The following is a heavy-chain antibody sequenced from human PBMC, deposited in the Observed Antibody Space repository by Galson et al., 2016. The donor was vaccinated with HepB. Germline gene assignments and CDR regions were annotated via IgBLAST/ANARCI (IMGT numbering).Heavy chain of an antibody. D-gene: IGHD6-19*01. CDR2: IHYNENA. Sequence: SETLSLTCSVSGGSIGSSSFYWAWIRQPPGKGLEWIGSIHYNENAYYNPSLKSRITISVDTSKNQVFLKLSSVTAADTAVYFCARGFSSGWYIIGIESWFDPWGQGSLVIVSS. CDR3: ARGFSSGWYIIGIESWFDP. J-gene: IGHJ5*02. CDR1: GGSIGSSSFY. V-gene: IGHV4-39*01.